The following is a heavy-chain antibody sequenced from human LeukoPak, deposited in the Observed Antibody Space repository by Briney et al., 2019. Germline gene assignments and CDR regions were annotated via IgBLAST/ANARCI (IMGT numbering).Heavy chain of an antibody. CDR2: IYTSGST. V-gene: IGHV4-4*07. Sequence: SETLSLTCTVSGGSISSYYWSWIRQPAGKGLEWIGRIYTSGSTNYNPSLKSRVTMSVDTSKNQFSLKLSSVTAADTAVYYCARVSRGSSSWYYFDYWDQGTLVTVSS. CDR3: ARVSRGSSSWYYFDY. J-gene: IGHJ4*02. CDR1: GGSISSYY. D-gene: IGHD6-13*01.